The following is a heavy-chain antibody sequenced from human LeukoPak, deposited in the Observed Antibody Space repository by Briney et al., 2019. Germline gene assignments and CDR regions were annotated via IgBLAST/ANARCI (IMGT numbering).Heavy chain of an antibody. D-gene: IGHD3-10*01. CDR2: ISSSSSYI. CDR1: GFTFSSYS. CDR3: AREALLWFGELSSPFDP. J-gene: IGHJ5*02. V-gene: IGHV3-21*01. Sequence: GSLRLSCAASGFTFSSYSMNWVRQAPGKGLEWVSSISSSSSYIYYADSVKGRFTISRDNAKNSLYLQMNSLRAEDTAVYYCAREALLWFGELSSPFDPWGQGTLVTVSS.